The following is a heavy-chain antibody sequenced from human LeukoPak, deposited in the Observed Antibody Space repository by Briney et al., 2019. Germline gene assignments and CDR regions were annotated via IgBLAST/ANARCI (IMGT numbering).Heavy chain of an antibody. D-gene: IGHD6-13*01. CDR2: IYTSGST. J-gene: IGHJ4*02. Sequence: PSETLSLTCTVSGGSISNYYWSWIRQPAGKGLECIGRIYTSGSTNYNPSLKSRVTMSVDTSKNQFSLKLSSVTAADTAVYYCARGGSSWQSFDYWGQGTLVTVSS. CDR1: GGSISNYY. V-gene: IGHV4-4*07. CDR3: ARGGSSWQSFDY.